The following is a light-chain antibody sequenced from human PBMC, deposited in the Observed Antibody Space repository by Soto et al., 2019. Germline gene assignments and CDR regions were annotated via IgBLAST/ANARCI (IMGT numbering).Light chain of an antibody. CDR3: LQDYSYPRT. CDR2: SAS. Sequence: AIQMTQSPSSVSASVGDRVTITCRASQGIRNELGWSQQKPGKAPKSLIYSASTQQSGAPSRCSGSGSCTDFILTISGLQPEDFATYYCLQDYSYPRTFGQGTKV. CDR1: QGIRNE. V-gene: IGKV1-6*01. J-gene: IGKJ1*01.